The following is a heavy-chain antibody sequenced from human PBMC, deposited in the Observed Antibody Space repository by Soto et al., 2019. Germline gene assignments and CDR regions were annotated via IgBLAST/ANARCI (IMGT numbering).Heavy chain of an antibody. J-gene: IGHJ4*02. Sequence: SETLSLTCTVSCGSISSGGYYWSWIRQHPGKGLEWIGYIYYNGDTYYNPSLKSRVSISIDTSKNQFSLRLTSVTAADTAVYYCARSHRDNWGSPDYFDYWGQGTLVTVSS. D-gene: IGHD7-27*01. CDR3: ARSHRDNWGSPDYFDY. CDR1: CGSISSGGYY. CDR2: IYYNGDT. V-gene: IGHV4-31*03.